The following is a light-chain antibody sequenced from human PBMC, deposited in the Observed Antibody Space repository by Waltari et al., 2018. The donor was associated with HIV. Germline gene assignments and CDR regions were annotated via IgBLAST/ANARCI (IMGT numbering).Light chain of an antibody. J-gene: IGKJ1*01. CDR3: QQYYSTPRT. V-gene: IGKV4-1*01. Sequence: IVMTQSPDSLAVSLGERATINCKSSQSFLYSSNNKNYLAWYQQKPGQPPKLLIYWASTRESGVPDRFSCSGSGTDFTLTISSLQAEDVALYYCQQYYSTPRTFGQGTKVEVK. CDR1: QSFLYSSNNKNY. CDR2: WAS.